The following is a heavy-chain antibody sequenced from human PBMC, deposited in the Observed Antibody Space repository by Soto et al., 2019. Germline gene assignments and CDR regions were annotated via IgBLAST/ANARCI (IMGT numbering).Heavy chain of an antibody. CDR1: GGSISSYY. V-gene: IGHV4-59*01. CDR3: ARGHFYSGYDYYFDS. D-gene: IGHD5-12*01. Sequence: SETLSLTCTVSGGSISSYYWSWIRQPPGKGLEWIGYIYDSGSSNYNPSLKSRVTISVDTSKNQFSLKLSSVTAADTAVYYCARGHFYSGYDYYFDSWAQGTLVTVS. CDR2: IYDSGSS. J-gene: IGHJ4*02.